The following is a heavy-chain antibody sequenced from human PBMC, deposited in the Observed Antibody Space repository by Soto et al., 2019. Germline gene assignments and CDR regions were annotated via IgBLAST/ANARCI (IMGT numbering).Heavy chain of an antibody. D-gene: IGHD2-2*01. J-gene: IGHJ5*02. CDR3: AGGPGRYCSSTSCPLPFDP. CDR1: GYTFTSYD. V-gene: IGHV1-8*01. CDR2: MNPNSGNT. Sequence: ASVKVSCKASGYTFTSYDINWVRQATGQGLEWMGWMNPNSGNTGYAQKFQGRVTMTRNTSISTAYMELSSLRSEDTAVYCCAGGPGRYCSSTSCPLPFDPWGQGTLVTVSS.